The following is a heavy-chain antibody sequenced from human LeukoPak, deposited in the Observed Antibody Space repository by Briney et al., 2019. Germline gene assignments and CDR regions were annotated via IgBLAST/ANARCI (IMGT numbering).Heavy chain of an antibody. CDR1: GFTFSNAW. Sequence: PGGSLRLSCAASGFTFSNAWMSWVRQAPGKGLEWVGRIKSKTDGGTADYAAPVKGRFTISRDDSKNTLYLQMNSLKTEDTAVYYCTTDGRSKYCSSTSCYYYYYMDVWGKGTTVTVSS. D-gene: IGHD2-2*01. CDR2: IKSKTDGGTA. V-gene: IGHV3-15*01. CDR3: TTDGRSKYCSSTSCYYYYYMDV. J-gene: IGHJ6*03.